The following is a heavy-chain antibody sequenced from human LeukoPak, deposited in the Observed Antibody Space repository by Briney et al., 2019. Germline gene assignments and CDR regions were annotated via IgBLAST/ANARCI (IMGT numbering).Heavy chain of an antibody. Sequence: GSSVKVSCKASGGTLSSYAISWVRQAPGQGLEWMGGIIPIFGTANYAQEFQGRVTITADESTSTAYMELSSRRSEDTAVYYCARAIAVAGTYYFDYWGQGTLVTVSS. J-gene: IGHJ4*02. CDR3: ARAIAVAGTYYFDY. CDR2: IIPIFGTA. V-gene: IGHV1-69*01. D-gene: IGHD6-19*01. CDR1: GGTLSSYA.